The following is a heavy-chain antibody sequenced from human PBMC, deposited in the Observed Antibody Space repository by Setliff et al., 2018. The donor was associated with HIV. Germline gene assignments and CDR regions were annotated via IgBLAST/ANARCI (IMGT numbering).Heavy chain of an antibody. Sequence: GESLKISCAASGFTFSSYEMNWVRQAPGKGLEWVSYISSSGSTIYYADSVKGRFITFRDNAKNSLYLQMNSLRAEDTAVYYCARESYNYGYNDWSQGTLVTVSS. J-gene: IGHJ4*02. V-gene: IGHV3-48*03. D-gene: IGHD5-18*01. CDR1: GFTFSSYE. CDR2: ISSSGSTI. CDR3: ARESYNYGYND.